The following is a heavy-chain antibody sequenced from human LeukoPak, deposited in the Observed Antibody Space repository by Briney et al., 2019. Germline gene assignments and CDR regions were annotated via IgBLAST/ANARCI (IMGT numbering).Heavy chain of an antibody. J-gene: IGHJ5*02. Sequence: SETLSLTCSVSLYAINSGYYWGWIRQSPGKGLEWIGSMHHSGSTNYNPSLKSRVTISVDTSKNQFSLKLSSVTAEDTAVYYCARGRSFRLLWFGEKRVPYNWFDPWGQGTLVTVSS. CDR1: LYAINSGYY. V-gene: IGHV4-38-2*02. CDR3: ARGRSFRLLWFGEKRVPYNWFDP. D-gene: IGHD3-10*01. CDR2: MHHSGST.